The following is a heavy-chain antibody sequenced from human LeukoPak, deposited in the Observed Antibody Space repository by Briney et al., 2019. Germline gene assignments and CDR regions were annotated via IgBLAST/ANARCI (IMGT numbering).Heavy chain of an antibody. CDR1: GFTFGDYA. CDR2: IRSKAYGGTT. V-gene: IGHV3-49*03. CDR3: TRDPPPRRKSYTTPGDY. J-gene: IGHJ4*02. D-gene: IGHD1-26*01. Sequence: GGSLRLSCTASGFTFGDYAMSWFRQAPGKGLEWVGFIRSKAYGGTTEYAASVKGRFTISRDDSKSIAYLQMNSLKTEDTAVYYCTRDPPPRRKSYTTPGDYWGQGTLVTVSS.